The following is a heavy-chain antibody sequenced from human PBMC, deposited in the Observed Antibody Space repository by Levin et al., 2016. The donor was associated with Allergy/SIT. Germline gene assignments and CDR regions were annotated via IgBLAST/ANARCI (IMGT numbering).Heavy chain of an antibody. CDR3: ARVRDDYVWGSYRSSFDY. J-gene: IGHJ4*02. D-gene: IGHD3-16*02. CDR2: INAGNGNT. V-gene: IGHV1-3*01. Sequence: WVRQAPGQRLEWMGWINAGNGNTKYSQKFQGRVTITRDTSASTAYMELSSLRSEDTAVYYCARVRDDYVWGSYRSSFDYWGQGTLVTVSS.